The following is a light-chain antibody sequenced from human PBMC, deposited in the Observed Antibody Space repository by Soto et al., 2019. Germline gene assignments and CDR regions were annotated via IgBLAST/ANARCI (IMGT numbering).Light chain of an antibody. CDR2: DVS. CDR3: SSYTSSSTMV. V-gene: IGLV2-14*01. J-gene: IGLJ2*01. Sequence: QSALTQPASVSGSPGQSIAISCTGTSSDVGGYNYVSWYQQYPGKAPKLMIYDVSNRPSGVSNRFSGSKSGNTASQTISGLQAEDEADYYCSSYTSSSTMVFGGGTKLTVL. CDR1: SSDVGGYNY.